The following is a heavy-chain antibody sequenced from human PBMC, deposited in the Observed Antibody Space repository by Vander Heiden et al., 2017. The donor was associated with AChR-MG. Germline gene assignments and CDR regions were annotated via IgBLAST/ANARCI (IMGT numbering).Heavy chain of an antibody. Sequence: EVQLLESGGGLVQPGGSLRLSCAASGFTFRTYAMSWVRQAPGKGLEWVSGISGSGGRTYYADAVKGQFTISRDNSKNTMNLQMKRMRAEDTAVYYFAKEHDFWSGYSDYWGQGTLVTVSS. D-gene: IGHD3-3*01. CDR3: AKEHDFWSGYSDY. V-gene: IGHV3-23*01. CDR1: GFTFRTYA. CDR2: ISGSGGRT. J-gene: IGHJ4*02.